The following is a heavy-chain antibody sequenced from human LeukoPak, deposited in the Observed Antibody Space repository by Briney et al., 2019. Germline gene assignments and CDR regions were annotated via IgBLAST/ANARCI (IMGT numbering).Heavy chain of an antibody. J-gene: IGHJ4*02. Sequence: GGSLRLTCAASGFTVSSTYMSWVRQAPGKGLEWVSAIHSGGSTCYADSVKGRFTISRDNSKNTLHLQMNNLRAEDTAVYYCARDGKDPTWVYDYWGPGTLVTVSS. CDR2: IHSGGST. V-gene: IGHV3-53*01. CDR3: ARDGKDPTWVYDY. CDR1: GFTVSSTY. D-gene: IGHD2-8*01.